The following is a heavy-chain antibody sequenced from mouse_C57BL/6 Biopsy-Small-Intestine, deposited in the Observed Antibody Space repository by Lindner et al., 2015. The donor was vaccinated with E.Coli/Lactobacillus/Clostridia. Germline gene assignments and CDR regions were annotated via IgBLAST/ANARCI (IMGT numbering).Heavy chain of an antibody. CDR1: GYAFSSSW. V-gene: IGHV1-82*01. D-gene: IGHD2-10*01. J-gene: IGHJ4*01. CDR2: IYFGNGDT. CDR3: ARTYFYTMDY. Sequence: VQLQESGPALVKPGASVNISCKASGYAFSSSWMNWVRQRPGKGLEWIGRIYFGNGDTNYSGKFKGKATLTADKSSSTAYMQLNSLTSEDSAVYFCARTYFYTMDYWGQGTAVTVSS.